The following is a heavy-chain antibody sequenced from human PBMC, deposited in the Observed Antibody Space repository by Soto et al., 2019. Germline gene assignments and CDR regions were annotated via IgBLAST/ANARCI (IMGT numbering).Heavy chain of an antibody. V-gene: IGHV3-23*01. CDR1: GGSISSYY. J-gene: IGHJ6*02. CDR2: ISGSGGST. Sequence: LTCTVSGGSISSYYWSWVRQAPGKGLEWVSAISGSGGSTYYADSVKGRFTISRDNSKNTLYLQMNSLRAEDTAVYYCAKSSNYVNYYGMDVWGQGTTVTVSS. D-gene: IGHD4-4*01. CDR3: AKSSNYVNYYGMDV.